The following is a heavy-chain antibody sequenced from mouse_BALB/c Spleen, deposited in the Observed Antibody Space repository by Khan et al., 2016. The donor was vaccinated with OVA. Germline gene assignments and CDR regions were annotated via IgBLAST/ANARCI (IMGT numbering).Heavy chain of an antibody. J-gene: IGHJ2*02. CDR1: GYTFTDYA. Sequence: QVQLQQSGPELVRPGVSVKISCKGSGYTFTDYAMYWVKQSHAKSLEWIGLISTYSGSTNYNQKFKGKVTMTVDKSSSAAYMELARLTAEEYAIDYCASPSYDGSYDYWGHGSSLTVSS. CDR3: ASPSYDGSYDY. V-gene: IGHV1S137*01. CDR2: ISTYSGST. D-gene: IGHD2-3*01.